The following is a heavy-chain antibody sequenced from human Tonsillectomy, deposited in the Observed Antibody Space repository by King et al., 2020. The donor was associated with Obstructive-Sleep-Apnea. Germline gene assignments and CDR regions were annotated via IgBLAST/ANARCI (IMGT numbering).Heavy chain of an antibody. J-gene: IGHJ3*02. CDR1: GGSISSSSYY. CDR3: ARGRDISGYEPNDAFDI. CDR2: IYYSGST. V-gene: IGHV4-39*01. D-gene: IGHD3-22*01. Sequence: QLQESGPGLVKPSETLSLTCTVSGGSISSSSYYWGWIRQPPGNGLEWIGSIYYSGSTYYNPSLKRRVTIPVDTSKNQFSLRLSSVTAADTALYYCARGRDISGYEPNDAFDIWGQGTMGTVSS.